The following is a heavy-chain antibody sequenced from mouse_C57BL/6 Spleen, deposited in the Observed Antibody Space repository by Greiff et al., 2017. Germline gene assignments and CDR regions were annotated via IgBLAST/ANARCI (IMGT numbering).Heavy chain of an antibody. CDR1: GFTFSDYG. V-gene: IGHV5-17*01. CDR2: ISSGSSTI. D-gene: IGHD1-1*01. CDR3: ERASITTVVAHYFDY. Sequence: DVKLVESGGGLVKPGGSLKLSCAASGFTFSDYGMHWVRQAPEKGLEWVAYISSGSSTIYYADTVKGRFTISRDNAKNTLFLQMTSLRAEDTAMYYCERASITTVVAHYFDYWGQGTTLTVSS. J-gene: IGHJ2*01.